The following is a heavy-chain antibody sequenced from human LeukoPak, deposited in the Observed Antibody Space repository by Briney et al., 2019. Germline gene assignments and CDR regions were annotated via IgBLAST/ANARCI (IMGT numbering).Heavy chain of an antibody. V-gene: IGHV5-51*01. CDR3: ARGSGYYLFDY. CDR2: INPADSDT. J-gene: IGHJ4*02. Sequence: GESLKISCKGSGYSFTTYWIGWVRQMPGKGLEWMGIINPADSDTKYGPSFQGQVTISADKSISTAYLQWSSLKASDTAMYYCARGSGYYLFDYWGQGTLVTVSS. D-gene: IGHD3-22*01. CDR1: GYSFTTYW.